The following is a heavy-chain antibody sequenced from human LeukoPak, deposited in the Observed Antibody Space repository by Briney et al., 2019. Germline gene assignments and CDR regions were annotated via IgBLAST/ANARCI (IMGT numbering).Heavy chain of an antibody. V-gene: IGHV3-15*01. CDR1: GFTFSNAW. D-gene: IGHD1-26*01. J-gene: IGHJ4*02. CDR3: ARSPSLIRGATFDY. CDR2: IKSKTDGGTT. Sequence: GGSLRLSCAASGFTFSNAWMSWVRQAPGKGLEWVGRIKSKTDGGTTDYAAPVKGRFTISRDDSKNTLYLQMNSLKTEDTAVYYCARSPSLIRGATFDYWGQGTLVTVSS.